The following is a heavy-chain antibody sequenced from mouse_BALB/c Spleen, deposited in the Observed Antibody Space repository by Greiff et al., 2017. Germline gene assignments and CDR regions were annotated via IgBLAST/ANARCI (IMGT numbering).Heavy chain of an antibody. D-gene: IGHD1-1*01. V-gene: IGHV2-9*02. CDR1: GFSLTSYG. Sequence: VMLVESGPGLVAPSQSLSITCTVSGFSLTSYGVHWVRQPPGKGLEWLGVIWAGGSTNYNSALMSRLSISKDNSKSQVFLKMNSLQTDDTAMYYCAGDNYGSRGLAYGGQGTLVTVSA. J-gene: IGHJ3*01. CDR2: IWAGGST. CDR3: AGDNYGSRGLAY.